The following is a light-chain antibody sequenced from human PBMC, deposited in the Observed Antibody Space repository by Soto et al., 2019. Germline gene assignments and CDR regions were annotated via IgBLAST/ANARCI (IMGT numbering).Light chain of an antibody. CDR2: DAS. CDR3: QQPSQRPRIT. CDR1: QSVSSY. V-gene: IGKV3-11*01. Sequence: EIVLTQSPATLSLSPGERATLSCRGSQSVSSYLAWYQQKPGQAPRLLIYDASNRATGIPARFSGSGSGTNFTLTISSLEPEDFAVYYCQQPSQRPRITFGQGTRLELK. J-gene: IGKJ5*01.